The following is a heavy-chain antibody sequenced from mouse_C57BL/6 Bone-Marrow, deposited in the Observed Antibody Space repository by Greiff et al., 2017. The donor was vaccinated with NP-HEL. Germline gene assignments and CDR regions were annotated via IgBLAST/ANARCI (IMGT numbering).Heavy chain of an antibody. CDR3: TTNGVAWFDY. CDR1: GFNIKDDY. CDR2: IDPENGDT. Sequence: EVQLQQSGAELVRPGASVKLSCTASGFNIKDDYMHWVKQRPEQGLEWIGWIDPENGDTEYASKFQGKATITADTSSNTAYLQLSSLTSEDTAVYYCTTNGVAWFDYWGQGTLVTVSA. V-gene: IGHV14-4*01. D-gene: IGHD1-1*02. J-gene: IGHJ3*01.